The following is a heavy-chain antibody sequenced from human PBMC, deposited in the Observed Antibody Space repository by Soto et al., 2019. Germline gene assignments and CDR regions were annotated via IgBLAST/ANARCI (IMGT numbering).Heavy chain of an antibody. CDR1: GFTFSSYS. Sequence: PGGSLRLSCAASGFTFSSYSMNWVRQAPGKGLEWVSSISSSSSYIYYADSVKGRFTISRDNAKNSLYLQMNSLRAEDTAVYYCARDLIVVVPAATDYYYYGMDVWGQGTTVTVSS. V-gene: IGHV3-21*01. CDR3: ARDLIVVVPAATDYYYYGMDV. CDR2: ISSSSSYI. D-gene: IGHD2-2*01. J-gene: IGHJ6*02.